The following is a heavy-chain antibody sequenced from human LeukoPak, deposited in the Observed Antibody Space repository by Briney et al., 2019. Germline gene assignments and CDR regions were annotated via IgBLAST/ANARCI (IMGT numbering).Heavy chain of an antibody. D-gene: IGHD3-3*01. V-gene: IGHV4-34*01. Sequence: SETLSLTCTVSGGSISGYYWSWLRQPPGKGLEWIGEINHSGSTNYNPSLKSRVTISVDTSKNQFSLKLSSVTAADTAVYYCARGRTPITIFGVVTGYYYYMDVWGKGTTVTVSS. CDR3: ARGRTPITIFGVVTGYYYYMDV. CDR1: GGSISGYY. J-gene: IGHJ6*03. CDR2: INHSGST.